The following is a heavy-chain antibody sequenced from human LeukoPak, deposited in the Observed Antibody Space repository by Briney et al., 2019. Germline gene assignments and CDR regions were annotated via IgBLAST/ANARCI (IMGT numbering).Heavy chain of an antibody. Sequence: PGGSLRLSCAASGFTFSSYGMNWVRQAPGKGLEWVSSISSGSTYIYYADSVKGRFTISRDNAKNSLYLQMNSLRAEDTAMYYCARDMSAFCGGDCPPGYWGQGTLVTVSS. CDR1: GFTFSSYG. J-gene: IGHJ4*02. D-gene: IGHD2-21*02. CDR2: ISSGSTYI. V-gene: IGHV3-21*01. CDR3: ARDMSAFCGGDCPPGY.